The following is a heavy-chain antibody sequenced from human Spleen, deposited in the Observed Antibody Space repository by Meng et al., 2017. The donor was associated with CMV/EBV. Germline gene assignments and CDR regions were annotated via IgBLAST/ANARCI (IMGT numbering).Heavy chain of an antibody. J-gene: IGHJ1*01. CDR1: GFTFDDSS. V-gene: IGHV3-43*01. CDR3: AKDLGLVGALSLQH. D-gene: IGHD1-26*01. CDR2: IRWDGSNT. Sequence: SSGFTFDDSSIHSLRQAPAKGLAWISLIRWDGSNTYYSDSVKGRFSISSDNSKNSLFLPMNNLRTEDSAVYYCAKDLGLVGALSLQHWGQGTLVTVSS.